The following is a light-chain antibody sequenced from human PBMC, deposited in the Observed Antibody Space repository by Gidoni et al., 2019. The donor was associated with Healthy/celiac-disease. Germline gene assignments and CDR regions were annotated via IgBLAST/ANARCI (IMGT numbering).Light chain of an antibody. CDR1: QSISSY. V-gene: IGKV1-39*01. CDR2: AAS. Sequence: DIQMTQSPSSLYASVGDRVTITCRASQSISSYLNWYQQKPGKAPKLLIYAASSLQSGVPSRFSGSGSGTDFTLTISSLQPEDFATYYCQQSYSTLYTFXXXTKLEIK. J-gene: IGKJ2*01. CDR3: QQSYSTLYT.